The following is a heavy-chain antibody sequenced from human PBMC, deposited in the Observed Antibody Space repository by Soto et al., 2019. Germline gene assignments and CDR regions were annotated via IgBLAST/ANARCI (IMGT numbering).Heavy chain of an antibody. CDR2: ISYDGSNK. CDR1: GFTFSSYG. Sequence: QVQLVESGGGVVQPGRSLRLSCAASGFTFSSYGMHWVRQAPGKGLEWVAVISYDGSNKYYADSVKGRFTISRDNSKNTLYLQMNSLRAEDTAVYYCAKDRLTHSYGYINAWDYWGQGTLVTVSS. V-gene: IGHV3-30*18. D-gene: IGHD5-18*01. J-gene: IGHJ4*02. CDR3: AKDRLTHSYGYINAWDY.